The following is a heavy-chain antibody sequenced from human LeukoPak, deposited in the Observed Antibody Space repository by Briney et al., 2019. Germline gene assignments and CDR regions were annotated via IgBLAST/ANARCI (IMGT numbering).Heavy chain of an antibody. CDR2: ISAYDGNT. Sequence: ASVKVSCKASGYTFTSYGISWVRQAPGQGLEWMGWISAYDGNTNYAQKLQGRVTMTTDTSTSTAYMELRSLRSDDTAVYYCARESNCSGGSCYSDWFDPWGQGTLVTVSS. CDR3: ARESNCSGGSCYSDWFDP. CDR1: GYTFTSYG. J-gene: IGHJ5*02. V-gene: IGHV1-18*01. D-gene: IGHD2-15*01.